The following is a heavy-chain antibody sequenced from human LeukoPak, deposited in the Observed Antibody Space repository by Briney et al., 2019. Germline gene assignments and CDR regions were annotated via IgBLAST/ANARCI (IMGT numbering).Heavy chain of an antibody. CDR2: INHSGGT. J-gene: IGHJ5*02. V-gene: IGHV4-34*01. D-gene: IGHD1-26*01. CDR3: ARGRWDQFDP. CDR1: GGSFSGYY. Sequence: SETLSLTCAVYGGSFSGYYWSWIRQPPGKGLEWIGEINHSGGTNYNPSLKSRVTISVDTSKNQFSLKLSSVTAADTAVYYCARGRWDQFDPWGQGTLVTVSS.